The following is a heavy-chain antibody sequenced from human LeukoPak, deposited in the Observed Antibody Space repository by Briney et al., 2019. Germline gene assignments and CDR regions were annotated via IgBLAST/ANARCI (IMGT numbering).Heavy chain of an antibody. Sequence: GGSLRLSCAASGFTFSDYYMSWIRQAPGKGLEWVSYISSSGSTIYYADSVKGRFTISRDNAKNSLYLQMNSLRAEDTAVYYCAKDRIDYGGYEKPDYWGQGTLVTVSS. D-gene: IGHD5-12*01. J-gene: IGHJ4*02. CDR1: GFTFSDYY. CDR2: ISSSGSTI. CDR3: AKDRIDYGGYEKPDY. V-gene: IGHV3-11*04.